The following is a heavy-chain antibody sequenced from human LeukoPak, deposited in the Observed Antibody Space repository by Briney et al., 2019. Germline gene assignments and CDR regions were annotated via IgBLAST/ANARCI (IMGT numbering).Heavy chain of an antibody. CDR3: ASSLDSSGYYYGDAFDI. V-gene: IGHV1-2*04. CDR1: GYTFTSYY. Sequence: ASVKVSCKASGYTFTSYYMHWVRQAPGQGLEWMGWINPNSGGTNYAQKFQGWVTMTRDTSISTAYMELSRLRSVDTAVYYCASSLDSSGYYYGDAFDIWGQGTMVTVSS. D-gene: IGHD3-22*01. J-gene: IGHJ3*02. CDR2: INPNSGGT.